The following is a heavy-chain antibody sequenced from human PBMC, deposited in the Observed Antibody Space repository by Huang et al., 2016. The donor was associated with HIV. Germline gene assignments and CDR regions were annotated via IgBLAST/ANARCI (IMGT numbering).Heavy chain of an antibody. J-gene: IGHJ4*02. CDR1: GYTFTDSN. CDR3: ARDWSFGSSTSPAD. D-gene: IGHD6-6*01. V-gene: IGHV1-2*02. CDR2: INPRIGGT. Sequence: QVQLVQSGAEVKNPGASVRVSCKASGYTFTDSNIHWVRQAPGQGLEWVGLINPRIGGTSYAQGFKGRVTRSRDTTISTVHMDLRRIQSDDTAVYFCARDWSFGSSTSPADWGQGTLVTVSS.